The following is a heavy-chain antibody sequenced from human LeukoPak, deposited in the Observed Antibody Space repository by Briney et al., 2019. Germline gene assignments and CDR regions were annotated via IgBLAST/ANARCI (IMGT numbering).Heavy chain of an antibody. V-gene: IGHV1-69*01. CDR2: IIPIFGTA. Sequence: SVKVSCKASGGTFSSYAISWVRQAPGQGLEWMGGIIPIFGTANYAQKFQGRVTITADESTSTAYMELSSLRSEDTAVYYCARDKKAVADQHWFDPWGQGTLVTVSS. D-gene: IGHD6-19*01. J-gene: IGHJ5*02. CDR3: ARDKKAVADQHWFDP. CDR1: GGTFSSYA.